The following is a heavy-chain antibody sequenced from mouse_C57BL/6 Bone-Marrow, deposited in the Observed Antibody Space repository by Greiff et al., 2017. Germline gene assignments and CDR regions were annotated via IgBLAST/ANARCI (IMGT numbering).Heavy chain of an antibody. CDR3: ARRGIYYYGSSPYYYAMDY. J-gene: IGHJ4*01. CDR1: GYTFTSYW. Sequence: VQLQQPGAELVRPGTSVKLSCKASGYTFTSYWMHWVKQRPGQGLEWIGVLDTSSSYTNYNQKFKGKATLTVDTSSSTAYMQLSSLTSEDSAVYYCARRGIYYYGSSPYYYAMDYWGQGTSVTVSS. V-gene: IGHV1-59*01. D-gene: IGHD1-1*01. CDR2: LDTSSSYT.